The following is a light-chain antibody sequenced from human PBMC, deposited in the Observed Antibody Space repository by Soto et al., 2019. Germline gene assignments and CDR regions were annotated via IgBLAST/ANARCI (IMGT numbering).Light chain of an antibody. CDR3: QQHGSSPFT. J-gene: IGKJ3*01. CDR2: GAS. CDR1: QSVGSNY. Sequence: EIVLTQSPGTLSLSPGARATLSCRASQSVGSNYLAWYQQKPGQAPRLLIDGASNRATGIPDRFSASGSGTDFTLTISRLKPEYFAVYYCQQHGSSPFTFGPGTKVDI. V-gene: IGKV3-20*01.